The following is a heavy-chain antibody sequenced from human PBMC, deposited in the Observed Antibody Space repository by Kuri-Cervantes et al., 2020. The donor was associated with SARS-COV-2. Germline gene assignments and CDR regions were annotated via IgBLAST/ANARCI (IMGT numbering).Heavy chain of an antibody. CDR1: GGSISSYY. CDR3: AREINRGFDY. J-gene: IGHJ4*02. V-gene: IGHV4-59*12. Sequence: SETLSLTCTVSGGSISSYYWSWIRQPPGKGLEWIGYIYYSGSTNYNPSLKSRVTISVDKSKNQFSLKLSSVTAADTAVYYCAREINRGFDYWGQGTLVTVSS. CDR2: IYYSGST.